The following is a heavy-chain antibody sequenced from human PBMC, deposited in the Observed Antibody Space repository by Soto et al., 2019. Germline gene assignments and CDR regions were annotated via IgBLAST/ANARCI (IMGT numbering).Heavy chain of an antibody. CDR2: ISGSGGST. J-gene: IGHJ4*02. Sequence: GGSLRLSCAASGFTFSSYAMSWVRQAPGKGLEWVSAISGSGGSTYYADSVKGRFTISRDNSKNTLYLKMNSLKAEDTAVYYCAVRSLGYCSGGSCPETPLDYWGQGTLVTVSS. CDR1: GFTFSSYA. CDR3: AVRSLGYCSGGSCPETPLDY. V-gene: IGHV3-23*01. D-gene: IGHD2-15*01.